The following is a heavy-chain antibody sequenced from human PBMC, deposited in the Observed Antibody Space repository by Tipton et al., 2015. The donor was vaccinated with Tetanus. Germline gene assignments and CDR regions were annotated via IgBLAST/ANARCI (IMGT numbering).Heavy chain of an antibody. Sequence: SLRLSCVASGFTFSSFGMTWVRQAPGKGLEWVSSITGSSSYIYYADSVKGRFTISRDNAKNSLYLQMNSLRAEDTAMYYCARVPGAGVGYCSGGNCHYFDYWGQGTLVTVSS. J-gene: IGHJ4*02. CDR1: GFTFSSFG. CDR2: ITGSSSYI. CDR3: ARVPGAGVGYCSGGNCHYFDY. V-gene: IGHV3-21*01. D-gene: IGHD2-15*01.